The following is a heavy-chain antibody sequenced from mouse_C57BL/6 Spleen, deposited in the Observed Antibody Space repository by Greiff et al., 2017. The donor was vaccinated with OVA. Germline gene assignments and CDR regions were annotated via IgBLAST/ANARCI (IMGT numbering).Heavy chain of an antibody. CDR2: INPNNGGT. CDR3: ARSEYDYYYAMDY. D-gene: IGHD2-4*01. J-gene: IGHJ4*01. V-gene: IGHV1-18*01. CDR1: GYTFTDYN. Sequence: EVQGVESGPELVKPGASVKIPCKASGYTFTDYNMDWVKQSHGKSLEWIGDINPNNGGTIYNQKFKGKATLTVDKSSSTAYMELRSLTSEDTAVYYCARSEYDYYYAMDYWGQGTSVTVSS.